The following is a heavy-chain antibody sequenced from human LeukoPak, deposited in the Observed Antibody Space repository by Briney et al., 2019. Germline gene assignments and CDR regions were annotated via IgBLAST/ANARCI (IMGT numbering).Heavy chain of an antibody. J-gene: IGHJ5*02. CDR3: ARVSFTFKVGPNSQVVVPENWFDP. V-gene: IGHV1-2*02. D-gene: IGHD2-2*01. CDR1: GYTFTGYY. Sequence: GASVKVSCKASGYTFTGYYMHWVRQAPGQGLEWMGWINPNSGGTNYAQKFQGRVTMTRDTSISTAYMELSRLRSDDTAVYYCARVSFTFKVGPNSQVVVPENWFDPWGQGTLVTVSS. CDR2: INPNSGGT.